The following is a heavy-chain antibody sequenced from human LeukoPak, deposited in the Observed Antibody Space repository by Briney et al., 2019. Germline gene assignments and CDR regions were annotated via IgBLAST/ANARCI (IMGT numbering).Heavy chain of an antibody. Sequence: GGSLRLSCAASGFTFSSYSMNWVRQAPGKGLEWVSSISSSSYIYYADSVKGRFTISRDNAKNSLYLQMNSLRAEDTAVYYCARGLDPVAGNPWFDPWGQGTLVTVSS. D-gene: IGHD6-19*01. J-gene: IGHJ5*02. CDR2: ISSSSYI. CDR3: ARGLDPVAGNPWFDP. CDR1: GFTFSSYS. V-gene: IGHV3-21*01.